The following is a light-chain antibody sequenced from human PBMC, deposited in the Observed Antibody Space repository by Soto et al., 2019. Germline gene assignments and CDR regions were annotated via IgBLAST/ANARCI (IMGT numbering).Light chain of an antibody. V-gene: IGKV2-28*01. CDR2: LGS. CDR3: MQALQTPFT. CDR1: QSLLHSNGYNY. J-gene: IGKJ3*01. Sequence: DIVMTQSPLSLPVTPGEPASISCRSSQSLLHSNGYNYLDWYLQKPGQSPQLLIYLGSNRASGVPERLRGSGSGTDFTLKISRVEAEDVGVYYCMQALQTPFTFGPGTKVDIK.